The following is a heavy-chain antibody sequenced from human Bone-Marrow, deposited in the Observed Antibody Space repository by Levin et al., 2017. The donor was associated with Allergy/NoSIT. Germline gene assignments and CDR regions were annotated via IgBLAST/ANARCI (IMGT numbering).Heavy chain of an antibody. CDR2: ISYDGSNK. V-gene: IGHV3-30*18. D-gene: IGHD2-2*01. CDR1: GFTFSSYG. J-gene: IGHJ6*03. CDR3: AKGLGYCSSTSTDRNVTVAPNDYYYDYMDV. Sequence: GESLKISCAASGFTFSSYGMHWVRQAPGKGLEWVAVISYDGSNKYYADSVKGRFTISRDNSKNTLYLQMNSLRAEDTAVYYCAKGLGYCSSTSTDRNVTVAPNDYYYDYMDVWGKGTTVTVSS.